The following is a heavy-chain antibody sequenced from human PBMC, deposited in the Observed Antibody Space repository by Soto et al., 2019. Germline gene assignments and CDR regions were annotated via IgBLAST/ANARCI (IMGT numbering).Heavy chain of an antibody. CDR3: ARDPSYSSSYYYYMDV. CDR2: IWYDGSNK. Sequence: QVQLVESGGGVVQPGRSLRLSCAASGFTFSSYGMHWVRQAPGKGLEWVAVIWYDGSNKYYADSVKGRFTISRDNSKNTLYLQRNSLRAEDTAVYYCARDPSYSSSYYYYMDVWGKGTTVTVSS. V-gene: IGHV3-33*01. D-gene: IGHD6-6*01. CDR1: GFTFSSYG. J-gene: IGHJ6*03.